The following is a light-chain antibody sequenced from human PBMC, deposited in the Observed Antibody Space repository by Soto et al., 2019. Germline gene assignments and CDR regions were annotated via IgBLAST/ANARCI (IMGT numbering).Light chain of an antibody. CDR2: EVS. J-gene: IGLJ2*01. Sequence: QSALTQPPSASGSPGQSVTISCTGTSSDVGGYNYVSWYQQHPGKAPKVMIYEVSKRPSGVPDRFSGSKSGNTASLTVSGLQDEDEADYYSCSYGGNNNLLFGGGTKLTVL. CDR3: CSYGGNNNLL. V-gene: IGLV2-8*01. CDR1: SSDVGGYNY.